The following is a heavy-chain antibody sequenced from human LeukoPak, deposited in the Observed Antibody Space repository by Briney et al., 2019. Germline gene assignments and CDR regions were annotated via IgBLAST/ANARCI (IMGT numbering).Heavy chain of an antibody. J-gene: IGHJ4*02. D-gene: IGHD3-10*01. CDR3: ARGQGYEYGSGISYYFDY. CDR1: GVTVSSNY. Sequence: GGSLRLSCAASGVTVSSNYMSWVRQAPRKGLEWVSVIYSDERTFYADSVKGKFTISRDNSKNTLYLQMNNLRAEDTAVYYCARGQGYEYGSGISYYFDYWGRGTLVTVSS. V-gene: IGHV3-66*01. CDR2: IYSDERT.